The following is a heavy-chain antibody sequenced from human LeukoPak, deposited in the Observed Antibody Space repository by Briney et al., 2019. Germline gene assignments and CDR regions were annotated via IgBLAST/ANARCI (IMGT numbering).Heavy chain of an antibody. CDR1: GYTFTGYY. CDR3: ARSVYDFWSGYYTPPYYFDY. CDR2: INPNSGGT. V-gene: IGHV1-2*02. D-gene: IGHD3-3*01. Sequence: ASVKVSCKASGYTFTGYYMHWVRQAPGQGLEWMGWINPNSGGTSYAQKFEGRVTMTRDTSISTAYMELSRLRSDDTAVYYCARSVYDFWSGYYTPPYYFDYWGQGTLVTVSS. J-gene: IGHJ4*02.